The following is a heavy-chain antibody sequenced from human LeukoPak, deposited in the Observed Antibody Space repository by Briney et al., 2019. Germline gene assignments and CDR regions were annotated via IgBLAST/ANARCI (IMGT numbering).Heavy chain of an antibody. CDR1: GFTFSNYA. J-gene: IGHJ4*02. Sequence: GGSLRLSCAASGFTFSNYAMSWVRQAPGKGLEWVSLISWDGSSTYYADSMKGRFTISRDNSKNSLYLQMNSLRTEDTALYYCAKDIGVGSCNGCLFDYWGQGTLVTVSS. V-gene: IGHV3-43*01. CDR2: ISWDGSST. D-gene: IGHD2-15*01. CDR3: AKDIGVGSCNGCLFDY.